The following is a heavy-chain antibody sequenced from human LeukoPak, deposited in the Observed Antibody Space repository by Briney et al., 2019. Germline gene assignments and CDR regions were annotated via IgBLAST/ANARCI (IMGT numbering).Heavy chain of an antibody. J-gene: IGHJ4*02. CDR1: GFTFSSYG. CDR2: ISYDGSNK. CDR3: AKGLSSSGELLGY. Sequence: GRSLRLSCAASGFTFSSYGMHWVRQAPGKGLEWVAVISYDGSNKYYADSVKGRFTISRDNSKNTLYLQMNSLRAEDTAVYYCAKGLSSSGELLGYWGQGTLVTVSS. D-gene: IGHD1-26*01. V-gene: IGHV3-30*18.